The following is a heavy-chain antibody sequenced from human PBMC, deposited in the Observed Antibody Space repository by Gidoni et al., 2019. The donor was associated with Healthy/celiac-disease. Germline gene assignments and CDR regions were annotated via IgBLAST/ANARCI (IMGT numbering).Heavy chain of an antibody. D-gene: IGHD6-13*01. CDR2: INHSGST. CDR3: ARGGSLIAAAGTSPPTRGWFDP. CDR1: GGSFRGYY. Sequence: QVQLQQWGAGLLKPSETLSLTCAVHGGSFRGYYWSWIRHPPGKGLEWIGEINHSGSTNYNPSLKSRVTISGDTSKNQFSLKLSSVAAADTAVDYGARGGSLIAAAGTSPPTRGWFDPWGQGTLVTVSS. J-gene: IGHJ5*02. V-gene: IGHV4-34*01.